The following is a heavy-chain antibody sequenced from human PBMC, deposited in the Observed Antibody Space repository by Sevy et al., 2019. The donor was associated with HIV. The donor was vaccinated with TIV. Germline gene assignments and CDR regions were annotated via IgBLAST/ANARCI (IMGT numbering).Heavy chain of an antibody. CDR2: ITSTGLNT. Sequence: GGSLRLSCAASGFIFNTQAMTWVRQAPGKGLEWVSSITSTGLNTFHAHSVKGRFTISRDNSTSTVYLQMNSLRAEDTALYYCARGWPINFWGQGTLVTVSS. V-gene: IGHV3-23*01. D-gene: IGHD6-13*01. CDR3: ARGWPINF. J-gene: IGHJ4*02. CDR1: GFIFNTQA.